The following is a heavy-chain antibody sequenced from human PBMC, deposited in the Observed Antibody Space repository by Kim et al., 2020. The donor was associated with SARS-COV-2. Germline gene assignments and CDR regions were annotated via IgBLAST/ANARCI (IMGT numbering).Heavy chain of an antibody. D-gene: IGHD3-10*01. Sequence: EYHASVKGRFTLTSDDSNSLAYLQMNSLKTEDTAVYYCTRHLSRVYYFDYWGQGTLVTVSS. CDR3: TRHLSRVYYFDY. J-gene: IGHJ4*02. V-gene: IGHV3-49*02.